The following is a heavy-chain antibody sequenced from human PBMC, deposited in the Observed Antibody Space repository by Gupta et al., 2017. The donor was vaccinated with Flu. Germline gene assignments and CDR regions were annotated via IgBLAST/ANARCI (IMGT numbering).Heavy chain of an antibody. J-gene: IGHJ4*02. CDR2: INSDGSST. V-gene: IGHV3-74*01. Sequence: TFSSYWMHWVRQAPGKGLVWVSRINSDGSSTSYADSVKGRFTISRDNAKNTLYLQMNSLRAEDTAVYYCARVLRAVAGGDYWGQGTLVTVSS. CDR1: TFSSYW. D-gene: IGHD6-19*01. CDR3: ARVLRAVAGGDY.